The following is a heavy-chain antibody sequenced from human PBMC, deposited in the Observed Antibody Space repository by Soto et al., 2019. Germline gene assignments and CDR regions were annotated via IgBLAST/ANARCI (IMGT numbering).Heavy chain of an antibody. J-gene: IGHJ4*02. CDR1: GFSFVSYW. Sequence: GGSLRLSCAASGFSFVSYWMNWVRQAPGKGLEWVSSISSTTNYIYYGDSMKGRFTISRDNAKNSLYLEMNSLRAEDTAVYYCARESEDLTSNFDYWGQGTLVTVSS. V-gene: IGHV3-21*06. CDR2: ISSTTNYI. CDR3: ARESEDLTSNFDY.